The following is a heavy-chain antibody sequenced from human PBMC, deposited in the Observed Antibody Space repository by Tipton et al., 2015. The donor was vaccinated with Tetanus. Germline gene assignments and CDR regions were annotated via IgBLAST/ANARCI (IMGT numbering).Heavy chain of an antibody. V-gene: IGHV1-69*13. CDR1: GYTFGSFD. Sequence: QSGPEAKKPGASVKVSCKTSGYTFGSFDINWVRQAPGQGLEWVGGITPIFGTTNSAPKFQGRVTITADESTNTAYMELSNLRSEDTAVYYCARAPNRIPRAYGYWGQGTQITVSS. CDR2: ITPIFGTT. CDR3: ARAPNRIPRAYGY. D-gene: IGHD1-14*01. J-gene: IGHJ4*02.